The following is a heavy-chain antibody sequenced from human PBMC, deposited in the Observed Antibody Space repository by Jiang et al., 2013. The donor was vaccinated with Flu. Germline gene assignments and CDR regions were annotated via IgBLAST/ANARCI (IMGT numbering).Heavy chain of an antibody. J-gene: IGHJ4*02. V-gene: IGHV1-8*01. CDR3: ASFSAPGMGY. D-gene: IGHD1-1*01. Sequence: WMNPNSGNTGYAQKFQGRVTMTRNTSISTAYMELSSLRSEDTAVYYCASFSAPGMGYWGQGTLVTVSS. CDR2: MNPNSGNT.